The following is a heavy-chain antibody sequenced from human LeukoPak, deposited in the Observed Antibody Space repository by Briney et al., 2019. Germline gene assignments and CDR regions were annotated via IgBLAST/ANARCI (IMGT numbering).Heavy chain of an antibody. CDR1: GGSISSSSYY. D-gene: IGHD3-10*01. CDR3: AIMVRGKDY. V-gene: IGHV4-39*07. J-gene: IGHJ4*02. CDR2: IYYSGST. Sequence: SETLSLTCTVSGGSISSSSYYWGWIRQPPGKGLEWIGSIYYSGSTYYNPSLKSRVTISVDTSKNQFSLKLSSVTAADTAVYYCAIMVRGKDYWGQGTLVTVSS.